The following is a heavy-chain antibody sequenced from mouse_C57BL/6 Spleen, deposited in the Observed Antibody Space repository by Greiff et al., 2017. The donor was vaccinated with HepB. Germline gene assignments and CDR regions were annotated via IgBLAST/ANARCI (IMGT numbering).Heavy chain of an antibody. D-gene: IGHD1-1*01. J-gene: IGHJ4*01. CDR3: ARGDYYGSSRAMDY. V-gene: IGHV1-81*01. CDR1: GYTFTSYG. Sequence: QVQLQQSGAELARPGASVKLSCKASGYTFTSYGIRWVKQRTGQGLEWIGEIYPSSGNTYYNEKFKGKATLTADKSSSTAYMELRSLTSEDSAVYFGARGDYYGSSRAMDYWGQGTSVTVSS. CDR2: IYPSSGNT.